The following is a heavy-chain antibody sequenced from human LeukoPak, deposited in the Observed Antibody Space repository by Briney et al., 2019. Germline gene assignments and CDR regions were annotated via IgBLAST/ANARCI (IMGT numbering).Heavy chain of an antibody. CDR3: ARAPLTMMWTENAFDI. V-gene: IGHV1-69*13. Sequence: SVKVSCKASGGTFSSYAISWVRQAPGQGLEWMGGIIPIFGTANYAQKFQGRVTITADESTSTAYMELSSLRSEDTAVYYCARAPLTMMWTENAFDIWGQGTMVTVSS. J-gene: IGHJ3*02. CDR2: IIPIFGTA. D-gene: IGHD3-22*01. CDR1: GGTFSSYA.